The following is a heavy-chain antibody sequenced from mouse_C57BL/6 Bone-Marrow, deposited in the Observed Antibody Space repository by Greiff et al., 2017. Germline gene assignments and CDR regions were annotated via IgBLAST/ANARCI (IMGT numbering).Heavy chain of an antibody. V-gene: IGHV1-74*01. CDR1: GYTFTSYW. Sequence: VQLQQPGAELVKPGASVKVSCKASGYTFTSYWMHWVKQRPGQGLEWIGRIHPSDSDTNYNQKLKGKATLTVDKSSSTAYMQRSSPTSEDTAGYYCAMDIYYDYDGAHDLARDDGGQGTSATVSS. J-gene: IGHJ4*01. CDR3: AMDIYYDYDGAHDLARDD. CDR2: IHPSDSDT. D-gene: IGHD2-4*01.